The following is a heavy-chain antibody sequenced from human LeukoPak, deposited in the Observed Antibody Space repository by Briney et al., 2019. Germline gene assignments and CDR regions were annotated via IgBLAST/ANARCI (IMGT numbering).Heavy chain of an antibody. Sequence: SVKVSCKASGGTFNSYTISWVGQAPGQGSEWMGRIIPILGIGNYAQKFQGRVTITADKSTSTAYMELSSLRSEDTAVYYCARDRGEMATISYYYMDVWGKGTTVTVSS. V-gene: IGHV1-69*04. CDR3: ARDRGEMATISYYYMDV. J-gene: IGHJ6*03. D-gene: IGHD5-24*01. CDR1: GGTFNSYT. CDR2: IIPILGIG.